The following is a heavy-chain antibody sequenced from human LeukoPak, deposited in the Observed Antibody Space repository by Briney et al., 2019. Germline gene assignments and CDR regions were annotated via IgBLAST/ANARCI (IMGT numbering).Heavy chain of an antibody. J-gene: IGHJ4*02. CDR3: AREHDSSGKMIFDY. D-gene: IGHD3-22*01. Sequence: ASVKVSCKASGYTFTGYYMHWVRQAPGQGLEWMGWINPNSGGTNYAQKFQGRVTMTRDTSISTAYMELSRLRSDDTAVYYCAREHDSSGKMIFDYWGQGTLVTVSS. V-gene: IGHV1-2*02. CDR2: INPNSGGT. CDR1: GYTFTGYY.